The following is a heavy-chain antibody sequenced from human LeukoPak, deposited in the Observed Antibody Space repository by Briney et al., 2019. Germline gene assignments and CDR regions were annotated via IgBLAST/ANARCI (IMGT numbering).Heavy chain of an antibody. CDR3: AKGLKTAVEPYKGYHYYMDV. V-gene: IGHV3-21*04. Sequence: PGGSLRLSCAASGFTFSSYSMNWVRQAPGKGLEWVSSISGSSSYIYYADSVKGRFTISRDNAKNSLYLQMNSLRAEDTAIYYCAKGLKTAVEPYKGYHYYMDVWGKGTTVTVSS. J-gene: IGHJ6*03. CDR1: GFTFSSYS. D-gene: IGHD5-18*01. CDR2: ISGSSSYI.